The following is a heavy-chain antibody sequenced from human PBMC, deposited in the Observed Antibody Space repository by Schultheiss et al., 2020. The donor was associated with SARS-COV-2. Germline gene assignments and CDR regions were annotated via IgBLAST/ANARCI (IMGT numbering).Heavy chain of an antibody. J-gene: IGHJ5*02. D-gene: IGHD2-2*01. V-gene: IGHV4-39*01. CDR3: ASDIVVVPAADENYNWFDP. CDR2: IYYSGST. CDR1: GGSISSSSYY. Sequence: SQTLSLTCAVYGGSISSSSYYWGWIRQPPGKGLEWIGSIYYSGSTYYNPSLKSRVTISVDTSKNQFSLKLSSVTAADTAVYYCASDIVVVPAADENYNWFDPWGQGTLVTVSS.